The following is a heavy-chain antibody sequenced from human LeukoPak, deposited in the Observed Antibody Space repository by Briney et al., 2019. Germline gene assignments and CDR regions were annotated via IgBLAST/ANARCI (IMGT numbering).Heavy chain of an antibody. V-gene: IGHV4-61*05. Sequence: TSETLSLTCSVSGDSISSGRNYWGWIRQSPGKGLEWIGYINYSGNTKYNPSLKSRVTILVDTSKNQFSLKLSSVTAADAALYYCARHGSQGGATHFDSWGQGTLVTVSS. CDR2: INYSGNT. CDR1: GDSISSGRNY. CDR3: ARHGSQGGATHFDS. D-gene: IGHD1-26*01. J-gene: IGHJ4*02.